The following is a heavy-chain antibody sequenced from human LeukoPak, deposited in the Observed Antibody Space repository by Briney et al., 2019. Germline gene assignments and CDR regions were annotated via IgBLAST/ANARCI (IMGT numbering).Heavy chain of an antibody. Sequence: PGGSLRLSCSASGFTFGDYDMSWFRQAPGKGLEWVGFIRDTIHGETTDYAASVKGRFTISREDSKNTAHLQMSSLKIEDTAIYYCTRGLIPSTFGMDVWGQGTTVTVSS. V-gene: IGHV3-49*03. CDR1: GFTFGDYD. J-gene: IGHJ6*02. CDR2: IRDTIHGETT. CDR3: TRGLIPSTFGMDV. D-gene: IGHD2-21*01.